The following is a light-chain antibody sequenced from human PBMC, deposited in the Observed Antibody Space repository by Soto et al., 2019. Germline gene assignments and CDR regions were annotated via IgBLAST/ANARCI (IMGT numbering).Light chain of an antibody. V-gene: IGKV1-39*01. CDR3: KQSYRTTEVN. J-gene: IGKJ3*01. CDR2: GAS. CDR1: QSIGSY. Sequence: IHITQSPSSLSASAGDRVTITCLSSQSIGSYLNWYQQKPGKAPNLLIYGASSLQSGVPSRFSGSGSGTDFTFTISSMQHEDFENYFCKQSYRTTEVNFGPGKKVDIK.